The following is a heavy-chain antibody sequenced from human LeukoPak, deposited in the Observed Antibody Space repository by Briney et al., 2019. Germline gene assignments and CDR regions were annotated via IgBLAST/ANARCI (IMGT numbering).Heavy chain of an antibody. Sequence: QPGGSLRLSCAASGFTLSSYWMSWVRQAPGKGLEWVANIKQDGSEKYYVDSVKGRFTISRDNAKNSLYLQMNSLRAEDTAVYYCARLRARPMDVWGKGTTVTVSS. CDR3: ARLRARPMDV. CDR1: GFTLSSYW. V-gene: IGHV3-7*01. CDR2: IKQDGSEK. J-gene: IGHJ6*03.